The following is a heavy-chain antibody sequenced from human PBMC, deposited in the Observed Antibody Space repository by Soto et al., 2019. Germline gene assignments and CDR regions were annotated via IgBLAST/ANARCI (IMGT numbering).Heavy chain of an antibody. V-gene: IGHV2-5*02. Sequence: QITLKESGPTLVRPTQTLTLTCTFSGFSLTTSGVGVGWIRQPPGQALEWLAVNYWDDDKRYSSSLKSRLTITQDTSKYQVVLTMTNMDPVDTDTYDCAQHPYHGLGSDSFDSWGQGTLVTVSS. D-gene: IGHD3-10*01. J-gene: IGHJ4*02. CDR3: AQHPYHGLGSDSFDS. CDR2: NYWDDDK. CDR1: GFSLTTSGVG.